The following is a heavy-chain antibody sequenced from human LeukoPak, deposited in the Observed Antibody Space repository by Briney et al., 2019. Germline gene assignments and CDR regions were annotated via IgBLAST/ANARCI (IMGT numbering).Heavy chain of an antibody. V-gene: IGHV1-69*04. Sequence: SVKVSCKASGGTFSSYAISWVRQAPGQGLEWMGRIIPILGIANYAQKFQGRVTITADKSTSTAYMELSSLRSEDTAVYYCARDKVRGVISVWGQGTTVTVSS. CDR1: GGTFSSYA. CDR2: IIPILGIA. D-gene: IGHD3-10*01. J-gene: IGHJ6*02. CDR3: ARDKVRGVISV.